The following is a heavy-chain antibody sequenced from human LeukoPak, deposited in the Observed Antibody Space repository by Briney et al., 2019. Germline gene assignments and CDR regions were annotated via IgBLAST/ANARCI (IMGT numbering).Heavy chain of an antibody. Sequence: GGSLRLSCAASGFTFSSYAMSWVRQAPGKGLEWVANIKQDGSEKYYVDSVKGRFTISRDNAKNSLYLQMNSLRAEDTAVYYCARNRGISDWGQGTLVTVSS. CDR1: GFTFSSYA. V-gene: IGHV3-7*01. CDR3: ARNRGISD. CDR2: IKQDGSEK. D-gene: IGHD1-14*01. J-gene: IGHJ4*02.